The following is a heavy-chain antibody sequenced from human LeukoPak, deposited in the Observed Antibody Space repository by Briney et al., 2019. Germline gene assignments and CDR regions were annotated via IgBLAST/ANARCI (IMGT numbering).Heavy chain of an antibody. Sequence: GGSLRLSCEGSGFTFSSFAMTWVRQAPGKGLEWVAAISGGGRDTYYAESVKGRFTVCRDNSNKRVYLQMDSLRDEDTAVYFCARDLDGDYYYYYMDVWGNGTTVIVSS. V-gene: IGHV3-23*01. CDR1: GFTFSSFA. D-gene: IGHD5-24*01. J-gene: IGHJ6*03. CDR3: ARDLDGDYYYYYMDV. CDR2: ISGGGRDT.